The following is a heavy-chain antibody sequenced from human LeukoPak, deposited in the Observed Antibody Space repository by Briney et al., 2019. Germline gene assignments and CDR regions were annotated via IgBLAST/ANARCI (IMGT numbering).Heavy chain of an antibody. CDR1: GYTFTSYY. Sequence: ASVKVSCKASGYTFTSYYMYWVRQAPGQGLEWMGIINPSGGSTSYAQKFQGRVTMTRDMSTSTVYMELSSLRSEDTAVYYCARAGGTTGTRSHYYYYMDVWGKGTTVTVSS. CDR3: ARAGGTTGTRSHYYYYMDV. J-gene: IGHJ6*03. CDR2: INPSGGST. D-gene: IGHD1-1*01. V-gene: IGHV1-46*01.